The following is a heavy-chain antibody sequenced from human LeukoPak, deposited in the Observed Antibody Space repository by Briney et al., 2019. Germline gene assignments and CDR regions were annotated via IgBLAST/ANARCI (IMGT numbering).Heavy chain of an antibody. D-gene: IGHD3-3*01. CDR2: ISSSSSYI. CDR3: ARGVGYDFWSGYLN. J-gene: IGHJ6*02. CDR1: GFTFSSYS. V-gene: IGHV3-21*01. Sequence: GGSLRLSCAASGFTFSSYSMNWVRQAPGKGLEWVSSISSSSSYIYYADSVKGRFTISRDNAKNSLYLQMNSLRAEDTAVYYCARGVGYDFWSGYLNWGQGTTVTVSS.